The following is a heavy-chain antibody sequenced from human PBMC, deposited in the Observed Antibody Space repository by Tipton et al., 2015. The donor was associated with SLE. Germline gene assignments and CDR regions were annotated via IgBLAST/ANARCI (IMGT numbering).Heavy chain of an antibody. D-gene: IGHD3-3*01. Sequence: QSGAEVKKPGASVKISCKTSGYTFTSNYIHWVRQAPGQGLEWMGIINPGGGRATYSQKFQGRVTMTRDTSASTVDMELSSLRSEDSALYYCARGGIFGVFALDFWGQGTLVIVSS. V-gene: IGHV1-46*01. J-gene: IGHJ4*02. CDR1: GYTFTSNY. CDR2: INPGGGRA. CDR3: ARGGIFGVFALDF.